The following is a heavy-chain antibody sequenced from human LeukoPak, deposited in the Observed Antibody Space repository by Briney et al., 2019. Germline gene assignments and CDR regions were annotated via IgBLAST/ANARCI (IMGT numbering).Heavy chain of an antibody. CDR3: AILNIVVVVASTPFDY. D-gene: IGHD2-15*01. CDR2: ISGSGGST. Sequence: RAGGSLRLSCAASGFTFSSYALSWVRQAPGTGLEWVSPISGSGGSTYYADSVTGRFTISRDNSKNTMYMQMNSLRGKDTAVYYCAILNIVVVVASTPFDYWGQGTLATVSS. CDR1: GFTFSSYA. V-gene: IGHV3-23*01. J-gene: IGHJ4*02.